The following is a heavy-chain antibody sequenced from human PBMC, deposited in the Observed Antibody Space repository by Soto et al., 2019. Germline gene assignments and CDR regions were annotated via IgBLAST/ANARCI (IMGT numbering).Heavy chain of an antibody. V-gene: IGHV3-48*01. Sequence: EVQLVESGGGLVQPGGSLRLSCAASGFTFGSYSMNWVRQAPGKGLEWVSFILSRSGGIYYADSVKGRFTISRDNAKNSRDLQMNSLRAEDKAVYYGARELRAPLVATAMPYYMDVWGKGTTVTVSS. CDR3: ARELRAPLVATAMPYYMDV. CDR2: ILSRSGGI. J-gene: IGHJ6*03. CDR1: GFTFGSYS. D-gene: IGHD2-21*02.